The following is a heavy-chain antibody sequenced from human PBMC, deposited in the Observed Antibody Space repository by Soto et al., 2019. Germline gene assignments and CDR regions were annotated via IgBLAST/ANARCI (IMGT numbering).Heavy chain of an antibody. CDR1: GGTFGSDA. V-gene: IGHV1-69*06. CDR2: VIPIFGTT. D-gene: IGHD3-16*01. J-gene: IGHJ5*02. CDR3: ARVPIDTYMIYWSDP. Sequence: GASVKVSCKASGGTFGSDAITWVRHAPGQGLEWVGTVIPIFGTTNYAQNLRGRATISADKSTLTSYMQLHILTSDDSAVYYCARVPIDTYMIYWSDPWGQGTLVTVSS.